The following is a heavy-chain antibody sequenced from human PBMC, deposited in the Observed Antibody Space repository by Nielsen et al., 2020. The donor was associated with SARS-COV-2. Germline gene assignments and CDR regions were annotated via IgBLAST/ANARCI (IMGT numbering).Heavy chain of an antibody. Sequence: ASVKVFCKASGYTFTSYAMNWVRQAPGQGLEWMGWINTNTGNPTYAQGFTGRFVFSLDTSVSTAYLQISSLKAEDTAVYYCAIPEVGYCSSTSCYGYYFDYWGQVTLVTVSS. J-gene: IGHJ4*02. V-gene: IGHV7-4-1*02. CDR3: AIPEVGYCSSTSCYGYYFDY. CDR1: GYTFTSYA. D-gene: IGHD2-2*01. CDR2: INTNTGNP.